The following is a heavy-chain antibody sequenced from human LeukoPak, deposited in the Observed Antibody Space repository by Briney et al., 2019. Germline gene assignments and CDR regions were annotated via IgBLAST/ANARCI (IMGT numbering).Heavy chain of an antibody. CDR1: RASINGYY. J-gene: IGHJ4*02. CDR3: ARGSSGVTRRYYFDF. D-gene: IGHD3-22*01. Sequence: SETLSLTCTVSRASINGYYWTWVRLPADKGLEWIGRLYSDGTPYYNPSLKSRVTMSVDTSKNQFSLKLRSVTAADTAIYYCARGSSGVTRRYYFDFWGQGALVTVSS. V-gene: IGHV4-4*07. CDR2: LYSDGTP.